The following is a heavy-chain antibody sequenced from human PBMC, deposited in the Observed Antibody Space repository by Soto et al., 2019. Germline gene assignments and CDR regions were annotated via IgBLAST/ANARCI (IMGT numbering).Heavy chain of an antibody. Sequence: QVQLQESGPGLVKPSGTLSLTCVVSGGSVSSTNWWSWVRQPPGKGLEWIGEIYHSGSTIYNSSLKSRVTTSIDKSKNQFSLNLTSVTAADTAVYHCARDGGRHFVYWGQGTLVTVSS. CDR1: GGSVSSTNW. D-gene: IGHD1-26*01. V-gene: IGHV4-4*02. CDR3: ARDGGRHFVY. J-gene: IGHJ4*02. CDR2: IYHSGST.